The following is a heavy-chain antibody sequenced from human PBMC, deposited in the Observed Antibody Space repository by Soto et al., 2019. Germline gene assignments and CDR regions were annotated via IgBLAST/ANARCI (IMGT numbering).Heavy chain of an antibody. V-gene: IGHV3-21*01. J-gene: IGHJ3*02. CDR3: ARARVVLGDAFDI. D-gene: IGHD6-6*01. Sequence: EVQLVESGGGLVKPGGSLRLSCAASGFTFSSYSMNWVRQAPGKGLEWVSSISSSSSYIYYADSVKGRFTISRDNAKNSLYLQMNSLRAEDTAVYYCARARVVLGDAFDIWGQGTMVTVSS. CDR2: ISSSSSYI. CDR1: GFTFSSYS.